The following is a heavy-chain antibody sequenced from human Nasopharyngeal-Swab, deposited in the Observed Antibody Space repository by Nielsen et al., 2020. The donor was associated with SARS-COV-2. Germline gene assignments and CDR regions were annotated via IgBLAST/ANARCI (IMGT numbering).Heavy chain of an antibody. J-gene: IGHJ4*02. CDR2: IDQSGLEE. V-gene: IGHV3-7*01. CDR3: ARASDPPVQLFLPPDY. Sequence: GESLKISCAASGFTFHSYWMNWVRQAPGKGLEWVANIDQSGLEEYYVDSVKGRFTISRDNAKNSLFLQMNSLRADDTAVYYCARASDPPVQLFLPPDYWGQGTLVTVSS. D-gene: IGHD5-24*01. CDR1: GFTFHSYW.